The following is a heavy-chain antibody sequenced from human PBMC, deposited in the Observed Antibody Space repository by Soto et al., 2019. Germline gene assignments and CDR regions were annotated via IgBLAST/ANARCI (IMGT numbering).Heavy chain of an antibody. J-gene: IGHJ6*02. Sequence: ASVKVSCKASGYTFTGYYMHWVRQAPGQGLEWMGWINPNSGGTNYAQKFQGRVTMTRDTSISTAYMELSRLRSDDTAVYYCASSHNEEAPPKKYYYGMDVWGQGTTVTVS. CDR2: INPNSGGT. V-gene: IGHV1-2*02. CDR3: ASSHNEEAPPKKYYYGMDV. D-gene: IGHD2-8*01. CDR1: GYTFTGYY.